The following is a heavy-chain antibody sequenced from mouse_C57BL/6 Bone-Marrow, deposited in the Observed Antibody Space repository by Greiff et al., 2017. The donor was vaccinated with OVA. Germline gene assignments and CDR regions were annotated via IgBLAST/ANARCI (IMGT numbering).Heavy chain of an antibody. V-gene: IGHV1-7*01. CDR3: ARGADGYPFDY. D-gene: IGHD2-3*01. CDR2: INPSSGYT. CDR1: GYTFTSYW. Sequence: VQLQQSGAELAKPGASVTLSCKASGYTFTSYWMHWVNQRPGQGLEWIGYINPSSGYTKYNQKFKDKATLTADKSSSTAYMQLSSLTYEDSAVYYCARGADGYPFDYWGQGTTLTVSS. J-gene: IGHJ2*01.